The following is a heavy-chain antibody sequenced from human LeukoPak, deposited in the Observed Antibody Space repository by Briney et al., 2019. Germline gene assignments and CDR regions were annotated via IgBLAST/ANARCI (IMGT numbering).Heavy chain of an antibody. J-gene: IGHJ4*02. V-gene: IGHV3-7*03. CDR3: ARANYYDRSGYYSYYFDY. CDR2: IKQDGSEK. D-gene: IGHD3-22*01. Sequence: GGSLRLSCAASGFTFSTYWMSWVRQAPGKGLEWVANIKQDGSEKDYVDSVKGRFTISRDNAKNSLYLQMNSLRAEDTAVYYCARANYYDRSGYYSYYFDYWGQGTLVTVSS. CDR1: GFTFSTYW.